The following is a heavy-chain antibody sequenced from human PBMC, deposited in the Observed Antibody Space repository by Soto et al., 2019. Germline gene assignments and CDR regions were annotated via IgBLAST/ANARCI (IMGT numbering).Heavy chain of an antibody. V-gene: IGHV4-30-4*01. D-gene: IGHD3-22*01. Sequence: LSLTCTVSGGSITNYYWSWIRQPPGKGLEWIGYIYYSGSTYYNPSLKSRVTISVDTSKNQFSLKLSSVTAADTAVYYCVSYDSSGRFHHCGQGTLVTVS. J-gene: IGHJ1*01. CDR1: GGSITNYY. CDR2: IYYSGST. CDR3: VSYDSSGRFHH.